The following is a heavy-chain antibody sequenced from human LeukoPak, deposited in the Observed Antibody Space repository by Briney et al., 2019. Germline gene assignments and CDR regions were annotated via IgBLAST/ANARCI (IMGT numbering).Heavy chain of an antibody. J-gene: IGHJ6*02. CDR3: ARDHIVLNYYYGMDV. D-gene: IGHD1-26*01. CDR1: GFTFSSYA. CDR2: ISSNGGST. V-gene: IGHV3-64*01. Sequence: GGPLRLSCAASGFTFSSYAMHWVRQAPGKGLEYVSAISSNGGSTYYANSVKGRFTISRDNSKNTLYLQMGSLRAEDMAVYYCARDHIVLNYYYGMDVWGQGTTVTVSS.